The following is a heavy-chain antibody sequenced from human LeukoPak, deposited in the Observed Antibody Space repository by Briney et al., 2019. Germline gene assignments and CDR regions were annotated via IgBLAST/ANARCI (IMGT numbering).Heavy chain of an antibody. CDR1: GLTFSSYA. D-gene: IGHD5-12*01. CDR3: ARDSWYSGYDRGDWFDP. CDR2: ISGSGSST. Sequence: PGGSLRLSCAASGLTFSSYAMHWVRQAPGKGLEWVSGISGSGSSTPNADSVNGRFTISRDNSKNTVYVQMNSLRAEDTAVYFCARDSWYSGYDRGDWFDPWGQGTLVTVSS. V-gene: IGHV3-23*01. J-gene: IGHJ5*02.